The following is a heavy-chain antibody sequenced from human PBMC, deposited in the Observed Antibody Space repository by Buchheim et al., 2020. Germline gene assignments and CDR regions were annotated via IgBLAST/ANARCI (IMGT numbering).Heavy chain of an antibody. D-gene: IGHD3-22*01. CDR1: GFTFSSHW. V-gene: IGHV3-74*01. CDR2: ISSDGIIE. J-gene: IGHJ6*02. Sequence: EVQLVESGGGVIQPGGSLRLSCAASGFTFSSHWMHWVRQAPGKGLEWVSRISSDGIIESYADSVKARFTFPRDNAQNTVYLQMNSLRAEDTAVYYCARDKAYFDSSCYYFYYFGMDVWGQGTT. CDR3: ARDKAYFDSSCYYFYYFGMDV.